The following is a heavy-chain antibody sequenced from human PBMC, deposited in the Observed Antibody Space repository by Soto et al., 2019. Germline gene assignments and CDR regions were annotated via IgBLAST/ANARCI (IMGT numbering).Heavy chain of an antibody. CDR2: ISYDGSNK. V-gene: IGHV3-30*18. CDR1: GFTFSSYG. CDR3: AKDFSLYYYYGMDV. Sequence: GGSLRLSCAASGFTFSSYGMHWVRQAPGKGLEWVAVISYDGSNKYYAESVKGRFTISRDNSKNTLYLQMNSLRAEDTAVYYCAKDFSLYYYYGMDVWGQGTTVTVSS. J-gene: IGHJ6*02.